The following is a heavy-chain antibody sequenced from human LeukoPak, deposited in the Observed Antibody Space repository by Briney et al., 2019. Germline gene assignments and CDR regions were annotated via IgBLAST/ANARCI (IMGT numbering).Heavy chain of an antibody. Sequence: SETLSLTCTVSGVSISRGRFYWGWLRQAPGKGLEWIGSVHYTGTTYYNPSLQSRVTISLDSSKNQFSLKLSSVTAADTAVYYCARDRQPGIAVAGLFDYWGQGTLVTVSS. J-gene: IGHJ4*02. CDR3: ARDRQPGIAVAGLFDY. D-gene: IGHD6-19*01. CDR2: VHYTGTT. V-gene: IGHV4-39*07. CDR1: GVSISRGRFY.